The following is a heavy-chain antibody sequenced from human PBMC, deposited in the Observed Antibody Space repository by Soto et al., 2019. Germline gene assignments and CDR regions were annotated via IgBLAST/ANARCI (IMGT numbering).Heavy chain of an antibody. CDR3: ARYGSGTYYPTTFDY. CDR1: CGSISSGGYD. J-gene: IGHJ4*02. V-gene: IGHV4-31*03. Sequence: QVQLQESGPGLVKPSQTLSLTCTVSCGSISSGGYDWSWIRQHPGKGLECIGYIYYSGSTYYNPSLESRVTISVDTSENQFSLTLSSVTAADTAVYYCARYGSGTYYPTTFDYWGQGTLVTVSS. CDR2: IYYSGST. D-gene: IGHD3-10*01.